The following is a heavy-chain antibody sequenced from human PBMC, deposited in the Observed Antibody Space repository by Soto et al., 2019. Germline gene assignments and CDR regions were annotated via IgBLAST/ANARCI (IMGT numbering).Heavy chain of an antibody. CDR1: GNIFSSYG. D-gene: IGHD3-10*01. V-gene: IGHV1-18*01. CDR3: ARAKITMVTLFDY. CDR2: ISAYNGNT. Sequence: ASVKVSCKASGNIFSSYGISSVRQDPGQGLESMGWISAYNGNTNSAQKLQGRVTMTTDAATSTAYMELRSLRSDDTAVYYCARAKITMVTLFDYWGQGTLVTVSS. J-gene: IGHJ4*02.